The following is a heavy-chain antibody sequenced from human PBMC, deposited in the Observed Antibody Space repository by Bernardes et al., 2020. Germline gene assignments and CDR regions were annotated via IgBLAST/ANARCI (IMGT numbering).Heavy chain of an antibody. CDR3: ASPAMGGDYYYYYYYMDV. V-gene: IGHV3-30-3*01. CDR1: GFTFSSYA. CDR2: ISYDGSNK. D-gene: IGHD4-17*01. Sequence: GGSLRLSCAASGFTFSSYAMHWVRQAPGKGLEWVAFISYDGSNKYYADSVKGRFTISRDNSKNTLYLQMNSLRAEDTAVYYCASPAMGGDYYYYYYYMDVWGKGTTVTVSS. J-gene: IGHJ6*03.